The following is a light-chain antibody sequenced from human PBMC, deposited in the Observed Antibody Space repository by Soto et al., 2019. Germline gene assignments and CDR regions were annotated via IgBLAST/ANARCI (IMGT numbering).Light chain of an antibody. CDR1: QSVSTN. J-gene: IGKJ1*01. CDR2: DAS. CDR3: HSYDKWPPGT. V-gene: IGKV3D-15*01. Sequence: EIVLTQSPATLSESPGERVTLSCRASQSVSTNVAWYQQKPGEAPRLLIFDASARAVDIPGRFSGSVSGTEFTLTINSLQPEDFAVYFCHSYDKWPPGTFGQGTRWIS.